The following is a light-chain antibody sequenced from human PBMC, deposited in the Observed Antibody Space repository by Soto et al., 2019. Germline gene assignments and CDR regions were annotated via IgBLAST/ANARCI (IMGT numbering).Light chain of an antibody. J-gene: IGLJ2*01. CDR1: SSDVGGYNY. Sequence: QSVLTQPASVSGSPGQSITISCTGTSSDVGGYNYVSWYQQHPGKAPKLMIYDVRNRPSGVSNRFSGSKSGNTASLTISGLQAEDEADYYCSSYTGSSTPLVFGGGTKVTVL. CDR3: SSYTGSSTPLV. V-gene: IGLV2-14*01. CDR2: DVR.